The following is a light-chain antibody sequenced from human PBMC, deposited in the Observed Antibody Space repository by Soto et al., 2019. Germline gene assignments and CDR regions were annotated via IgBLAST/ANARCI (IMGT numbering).Light chain of an antibody. CDR2: GGS. Sequence: EIVMTQSPATLAVSPGGRATLSSRASQSVSNNYLAWYQQKPGQSPRLLIYGGSARATGIPARFSGGGSGAEYTLTISSLQSEDFAVYYCQQYDKWPRTFGQGTKVDIK. CDR1: QSVSNN. CDR3: QQYDKWPRT. J-gene: IGKJ1*01. V-gene: IGKV3-15*01.